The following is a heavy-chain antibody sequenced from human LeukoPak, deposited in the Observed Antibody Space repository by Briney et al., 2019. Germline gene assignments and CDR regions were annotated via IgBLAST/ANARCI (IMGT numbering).Heavy chain of an antibody. CDR1: RGTLSSYA. D-gene: IGHD3-22*01. V-gene: IGHV1-69*15. J-gene: IGHJ4*02. CDR2: IIPIFGTA. Sequence: GSSVKVSCKASRGTLSSYAISWVRQAPGQGLEWMGRIIPIFGTANYAQKFQGRVTITADESTSTAYMELSSLRSEDTAVYYCGYDSSGLLNYWGQGTLVTVSS. CDR3: GYDSSGLLNY.